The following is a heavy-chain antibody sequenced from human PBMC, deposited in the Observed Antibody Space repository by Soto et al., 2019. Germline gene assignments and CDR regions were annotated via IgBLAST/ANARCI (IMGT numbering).Heavy chain of an antibody. J-gene: IGHJ4*02. CDR3: AKSENYDYIWGSYRPNYFDY. Sequence: GGSLRLSCAASGFTFSSYAMSWVRQAPGKGLEWVSAISGSGGSTYYADSVKGRFTISRDNSKNTLYLQMNSLRAEDTAVYYCAKSENYDYIWGSYRPNYFDYWGQGTLVTVSS. CDR1: GFTFSSYA. D-gene: IGHD3-16*02. CDR2: ISGSGGST. V-gene: IGHV3-23*01.